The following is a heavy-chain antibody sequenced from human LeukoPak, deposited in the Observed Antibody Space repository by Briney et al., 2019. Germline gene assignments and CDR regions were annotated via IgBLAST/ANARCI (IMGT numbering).Heavy chain of an antibody. CDR2: IFYSGST. CDR3: ASTVAGTNRCQDYFQH. D-gene: IGHD6-19*01. J-gene: IGHJ1*01. Sequence: NPSETLSLTCTVSGGSIGSSSYYWGWIRQPPGKGLEWIGNIFYSGSTYYNPSLKSRVTISVDTSKNQFSLKLTSVTAADTALYYCASTVAGTNRCQDYFQHWGLGTLVTVSS. V-gene: IGHV4-39*07. CDR1: GGSIGSSSYY.